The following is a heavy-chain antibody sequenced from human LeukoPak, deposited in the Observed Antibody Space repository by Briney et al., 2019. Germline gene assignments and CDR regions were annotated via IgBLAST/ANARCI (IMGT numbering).Heavy chain of an antibody. CDR1: GGSFSGYY. D-gene: IGHD6-13*01. CDR2: INHSGST. Sequence: SETLSLTCAVYGGSFSGYYWSWIRQPPGKGLEWIGEINHSGSTNYNPSLKSRVTISVDTSKNQISLKLSSVTAADTAVYYCARDLEAANTYYFDYWGQGTMVTVSS. J-gene: IGHJ4*02. CDR3: ARDLEAANTYYFDY. V-gene: IGHV4-34*01.